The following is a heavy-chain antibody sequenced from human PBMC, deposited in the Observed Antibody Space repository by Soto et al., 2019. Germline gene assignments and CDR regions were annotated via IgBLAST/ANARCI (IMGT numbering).Heavy chain of an antibody. D-gene: IGHD3-22*01. CDR2: ISGSGGST. CDR3: AKDGSQYYYDSSGYYHSRYFDY. J-gene: IGHJ4*02. Sequence: PGGSLRLSCAASGFTFSSYAMNWVRQAPGKGLEWVSAISGSGGSTYYADSVKGRFTISRDNSKNTLYLQMNSLRAEDTAVYYCAKDGSQYYYDSSGYYHSRYFDYWGQGTLVTVSS. CDR1: GFTFSSYA. V-gene: IGHV3-23*01.